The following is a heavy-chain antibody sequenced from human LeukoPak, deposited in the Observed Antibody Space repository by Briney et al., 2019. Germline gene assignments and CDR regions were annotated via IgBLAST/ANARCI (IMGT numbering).Heavy chain of an antibody. Sequence: GGSLRLSCAASGFTFSSYAMSWVRQAPGKGLEYVSAISGSSGSTYYADSVKGRFTISRDNSKNTLSLQMNSLRADDTAVYYCARGIYGWGGFDYWGQGTLVTVSS. CDR2: ISGSSGST. D-gene: IGHD3-16*01. CDR1: GFTFSSYA. V-gene: IGHV3-23*01. J-gene: IGHJ4*02. CDR3: ARGIYGWGGFDY.